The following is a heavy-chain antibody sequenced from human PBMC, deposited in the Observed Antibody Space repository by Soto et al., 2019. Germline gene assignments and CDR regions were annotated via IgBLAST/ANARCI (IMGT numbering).Heavy chain of an antibody. J-gene: IGHJ3*02. D-gene: IGHD6-19*01. V-gene: IGHV3-72*01. Sequence: GGSMIHCCVSSGCTISDQCSDLIRQAPGKGLEWVGRCANKANSYSTEYAASVKGRFTISRDDSKNSLYLQMNSLKTEDTAVYSCTRGYSGVSIYAFDIWGQGTMVTVSS. CDR2: CANKANSYST. CDR1: GCTISDQC. CDR3: TRGYSGVSIYAFDI.